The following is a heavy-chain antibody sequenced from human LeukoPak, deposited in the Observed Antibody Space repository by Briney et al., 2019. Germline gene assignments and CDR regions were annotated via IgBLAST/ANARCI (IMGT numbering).Heavy chain of an antibody. D-gene: IGHD3-22*01. J-gene: IGHJ4*02. V-gene: IGHV3-21*01. CDR3: ATSRDYYDNNGYYPYYFDY. CDR1: GFTFSSYS. CDR2: ISNSATYI. Sequence: GESLRLSCAASGFTFSSYSINWVRQAPGKGLEWVSSISNSATYIYYSDSMKGRFTISRDNSKDTLYLQMNSLRAEDTAVYYCATSRDYYDNNGYYPYYFDYWGQGTLVTVSS.